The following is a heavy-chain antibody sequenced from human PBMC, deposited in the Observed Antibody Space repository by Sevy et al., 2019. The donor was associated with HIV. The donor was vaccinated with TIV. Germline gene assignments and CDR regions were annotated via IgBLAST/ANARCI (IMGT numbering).Heavy chain of an antibody. CDR2: IYYSGST. CDR3: ARQYCSSTSCHGRDWFDP. D-gene: IGHD2-2*01. CDR1: GGSISSYY. V-gene: IGHV4-59*01. J-gene: IGHJ5*02. Sequence: SETLSLTCTVSGGSISSYYWSWIRQPPGKGLEWIGYIYYSGSTNYNPSLKSRVTISVDTSKNQFSLKLSSVTAADTAVYYCARQYCSSTSCHGRDWFDPWGQGTLVTVSS.